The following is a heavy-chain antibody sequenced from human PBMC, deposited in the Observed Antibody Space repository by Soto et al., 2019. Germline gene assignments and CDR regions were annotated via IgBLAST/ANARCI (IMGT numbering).Heavy chain of an antibody. CDR2: IYESGRT. J-gene: IGHJ4*02. Sequence: PSETLSLTCAVSDYSISSGYWWGWFRQPPGKGLEWIGSIYESGRTYYNPYNPSLKSRVTISVDTSKNQFSLKLSSVTAADTAVYYCARAAMSGLTWGQGSLVTVS. V-gene: IGHV4-38-2*01. CDR3: ARAAMSGLT. CDR1: DYSISSGYW. D-gene: IGHD3-3*01.